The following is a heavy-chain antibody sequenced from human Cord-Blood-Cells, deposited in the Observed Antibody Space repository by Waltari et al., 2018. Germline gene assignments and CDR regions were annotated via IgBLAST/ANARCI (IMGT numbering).Heavy chain of an antibody. V-gene: IGHV4-59*01. J-gene: IGHJ2*01. D-gene: IGHD6-19*01. CDR2: IYYSGST. CDR1: GGSISSYY. Sequence: QVQLQESGPGLVKPSETLSLTCTVSGGSISSYYWSWIRQPPGKGLEWIGYIYYSGSTNYNPARKGLVTKSVDTSKNQVSLKLSSVTAADTAVYYCASTGYSSGWNNYWYFDLWGRGTLVTVSS. CDR3: ASTGYSSGWNNYWYFDL.